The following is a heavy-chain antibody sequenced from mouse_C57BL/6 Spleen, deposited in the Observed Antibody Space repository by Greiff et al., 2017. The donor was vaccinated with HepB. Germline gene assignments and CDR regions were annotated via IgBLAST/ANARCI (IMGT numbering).Heavy chain of an antibody. V-gene: IGHV1-50*01. CDR2: IDPSDSYT. CDR1: GYTFTSYW. D-gene: IGHD2-2*01. J-gene: IGHJ3*01. CDR3: ARDGYDAY. Sequence: QVQLQQPGAELVKPGASVKLSCKASGYTFTSYWMQWVKQRPGQGLEWIGEIDPSDSYTNYNQKFKGKATLTVDTSSSTAYMQLSSLTSEDSAVYYSARDGYDAYWGQGTLVTVSA.